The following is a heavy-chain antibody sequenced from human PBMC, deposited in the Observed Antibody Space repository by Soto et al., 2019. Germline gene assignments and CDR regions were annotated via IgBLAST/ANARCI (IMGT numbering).Heavy chain of an antibody. CDR2: VYFNENT. CDR1: GGSISSGGYY. J-gene: IGHJ3*01. V-gene: IGHV4-31*03. CDR3: ARQIRMARGIDF. Sequence: QVQLLESGPGLVKASETLSLTCSISGGSISSGGYYWSWVRQRPGKGLEWIGYVYFNENTYYNPSLKCRVTRSAGTSKSLFSLRPMSVTAADAAVYYCARQIRMARGIDFWG. D-gene: IGHD1-26*01.